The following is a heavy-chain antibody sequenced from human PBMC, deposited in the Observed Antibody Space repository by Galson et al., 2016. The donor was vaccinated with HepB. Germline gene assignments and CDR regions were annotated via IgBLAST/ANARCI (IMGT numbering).Heavy chain of an antibody. J-gene: IGHJ4*02. CDR2: IYYTGST. CDR1: GDSISRSYF. D-gene: IGHD6-13*01. CDR3: PRERWPADY. V-gene: IGHV4-39*02. Sequence: ETLSLTCTVSGDSISRSYFWGWIRQPPGKGLEWIGNIYYTGSTYYNPSLKSRVTISADTSKNQFSLHPRSVTAADTAVYYCPRERWPADYWGQGTLVAVSS.